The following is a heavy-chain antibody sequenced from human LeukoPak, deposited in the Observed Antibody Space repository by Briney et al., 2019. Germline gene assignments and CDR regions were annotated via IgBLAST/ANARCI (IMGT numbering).Heavy chain of an antibody. CDR2: ISHSGST. CDR1: GGSFSGYY. J-gene: IGHJ4*02. CDR3: ARGMLFGGDY. V-gene: IGHV4-34*01. Sequence: SETLSLTCAVYGGSFSGYYWSWIRQPPGKGLEWIGEISHSGSTNYNPSLKSRVTISVDTSKNQFSLKLSSVTAADTAVYYCARGMLFGGDYWGQGTLVTVSS. D-gene: IGHD3/OR15-3a*01.